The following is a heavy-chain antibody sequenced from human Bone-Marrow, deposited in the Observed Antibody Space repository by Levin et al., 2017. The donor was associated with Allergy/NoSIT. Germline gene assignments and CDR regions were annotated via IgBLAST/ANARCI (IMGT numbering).Heavy chain of an antibody. D-gene: IGHD2-15*01. CDR2: ISWNSDTI. J-gene: IGHJ4*02. CDR3: AKSGCSGGYCSLDY. CDR1: GFTFDDYS. Sequence: PGGSLRLSCAASGFTFDDYSMHWVRQPAGKGLEWVSCISWNSDTIDHADSVKGRFTISRDNAKNSLYLQMNRLRTEDTALYSGAKSGCSGGYCSLDYWGQGTLVTVSS. V-gene: IGHV3-9*01.